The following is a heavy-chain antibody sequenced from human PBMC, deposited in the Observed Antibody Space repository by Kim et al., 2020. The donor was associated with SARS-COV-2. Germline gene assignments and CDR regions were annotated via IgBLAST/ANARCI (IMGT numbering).Heavy chain of an antibody. CDR2: IYHSGST. J-gene: IGHJ5*02. CDR3: ASLVYGDYATNWFDP. CDR1: GGSISSSNW. D-gene: IGHD4-17*01. V-gene: IGHV4-4*02. Sequence: SETLSLTCAVSGGSISSSNWWSWVRQPPGKGLEWIGVIYHSGSTNYNPSLKSRVTISVDKSKNQFSLKLSSVTAADTAVYYCASLVYGDYATNWFDPWGQGTLVTVSS.